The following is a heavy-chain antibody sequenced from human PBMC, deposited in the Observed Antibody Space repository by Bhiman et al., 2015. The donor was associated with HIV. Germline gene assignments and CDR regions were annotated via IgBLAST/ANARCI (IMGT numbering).Heavy chain of an antibody. CDR1: GFTFSSYA. CDR3: ARGSSSALSAERFDP. V-gene: IGHV3-30*04. Sequence: QVQLVESGGGVVQPGRSLRLSCAASGFTFSSYAMHWVRQAPGKGLEWVAVISYDGSNKYYADSVKGRFTISRDNSKNTLYLQMNSLRAEDTAVYYCARGSSSALSAERFDPWGQGTLVTVS. J-gene: IGHJ5*02. CDR2: ISYDGSNK. D-gene: IGHD6-6*01.